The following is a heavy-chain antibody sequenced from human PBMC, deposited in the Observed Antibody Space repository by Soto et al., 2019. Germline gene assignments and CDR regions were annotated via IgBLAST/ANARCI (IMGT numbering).Heavy chain of an antibody. CDR1: GFTFSSYG. V-gene: IGHV3-30*18. D-gene: IGHD2-2*01. CDR2: ISYDGSNK. CDR3: AKWGGYCSSTSCQHYGMDV. J-gene: IGHJ6*02. Sequence: GGSLRLSCAASGFTFSSYGMHWVRQAPGKGLEWVAVISYDGSNKYYADSVKGRFTISRDNSKNTLYLQMNSLRAEDTAVYYCAKWGGYCSSTSCQHYGMDVWGQGTTVTVSS.